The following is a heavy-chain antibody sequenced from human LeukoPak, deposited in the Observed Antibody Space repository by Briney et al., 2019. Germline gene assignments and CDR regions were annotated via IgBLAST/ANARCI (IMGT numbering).Heavy chain of an antibody. D-gene: IGHD5-18*01. V-gene: IGHV3-9*03. CDR2: ISWNSGSI. CDR3: AKVRIQLWNDAFDI. Sequence: GGSLRLXCAASGFTFDDYAMHWVRQAPGKGLEWVSGISWNSGSIGYADSVKGRFTISRDNAKNSLYLQMNSLRAEDMALYYCAKVRIQLWNDAFDIWGQGTMVTVSS. J-gene: IGHJ3*02. CDR1: GFTFDDYA.